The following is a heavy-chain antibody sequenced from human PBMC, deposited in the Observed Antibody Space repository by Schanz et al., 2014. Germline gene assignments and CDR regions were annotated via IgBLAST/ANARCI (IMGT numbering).Heavy chain of an antibody. CDR2: IYGSETT. V-gene: IGHV3-66*01. Sequence: VQLVESGGGLVKPGGSLRLSCTVSGFTLSDYYISWVRQSPGKGLEWVSVIYGSETTNYADSVRGRFTISRDTSKSTVSLQMNSLRVEDTAVYYCARDLGRGNSPFDYWGQGTLVTVS. J-gene: IGHJ4*02. CDR1: GFTLSDYY. D-gene: IGHD2-21*01. CDR3: ARDLGRGNSPFDY.